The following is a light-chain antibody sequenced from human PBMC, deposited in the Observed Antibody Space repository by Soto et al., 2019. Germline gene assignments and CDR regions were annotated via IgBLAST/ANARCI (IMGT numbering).Light chain of an antibody. CDR1: HSIDTW. V-gene: IGKV1-5*01. Sequence: HITQSPSPLSSSLRDRVTLTCRASHSIDTWLAWYQQRPGKAPNLLIYDASSLASGVTSRFSGGGSGTEFTLTISNLQPDDFGTYYCHQYKSYTPYTIGQGTKVDVK. J-gene: IGKJ2*01. CDR3: HQYKSYTPYT. CDR2: DAS.